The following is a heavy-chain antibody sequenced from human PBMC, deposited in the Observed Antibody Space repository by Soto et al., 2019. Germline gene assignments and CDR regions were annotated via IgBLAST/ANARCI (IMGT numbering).Heavy chain of an antibody. CDR3: ARVPWQWLGGYAFDI. Sequence: QVQLQESGPGLVKPSETLSLTCTVSGGSINSYYWSWIRQPPRKGLEWIGYTYYSGSANYNPSLKSRATISVATSKNQFTLKLSSVIAADTAVYYCARVPWQWLGGYAFDIWGQGTMVTVSS. V-gene: IGHV4-59*01. D-gene: IGHD6-19*01. CDR2: TYYSGSA. CDR1: GGSINSYY. J-gene: IGHJ3*02.